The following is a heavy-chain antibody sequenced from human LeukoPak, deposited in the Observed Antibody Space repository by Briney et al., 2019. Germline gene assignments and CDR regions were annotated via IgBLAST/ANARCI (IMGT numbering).Heavy chain of an antibody. J-gene: IGHJ4*02. V-gene: IGHV3-30*02. Sequence: GGSLRLSCAASGFTFSSYAMHWVRQAPGKGLEWVAFIQYDGINKYYADSVKGRFTISRDNSKKTLYLQMNSLRAEDTAVYYCARHLSGVPGYTYGRGIDYWGQGTLVTVSS. D-gene: IGHD5-18*01. CDR1: GFTFSSYA. CDR3: ARHLSGVPGYTYGRGIDY. CDR2: IQYDGINK.